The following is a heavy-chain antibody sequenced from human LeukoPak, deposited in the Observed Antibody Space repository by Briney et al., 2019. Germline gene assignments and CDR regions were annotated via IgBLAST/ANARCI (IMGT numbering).Heavy chain of an antibody. V-gene: IGHV2-70*11. CDR2: LDWDDDK. J-gene: IGHJ5*02. CDR3: ARSRITTLRGVTASRGFDP. D-gene: IGHD3-10*01. Sequence: SGPTLVNPTQTLTLTCTFSGFSLSTTGMCVSWIRQPPGKALEWLARLDWDDDKEYSTSLKTRLTISKDTSKNQVVLTMTNVDPVDTATYYCARSRITTLRGVTASRGFDPWGQGTLVTVSS. CDR1: GFSLSTTGMC.